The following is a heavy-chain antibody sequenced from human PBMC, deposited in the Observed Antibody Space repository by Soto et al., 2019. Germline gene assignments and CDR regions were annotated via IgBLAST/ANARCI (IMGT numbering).Heavy chain of an antibody. D-gene: IGHD5-18*01. CDR1: GGTFSSYA. Sequence: ASVKVSCKASGGTFSSYAISWVRQAPGQGLEWMGGIIPIFGTANYAQKFQGRVTITADESTSTAYMELSSLRPEDTAVYYCASTEGDTAMGTGPFDXWGQGTPVTASX. V-gene: IGHV1-69*13. CDR3: ASTEGDTAMGTGPFDX. CDR2: IIPIFGTA. J-gene: IGHJ4*02.